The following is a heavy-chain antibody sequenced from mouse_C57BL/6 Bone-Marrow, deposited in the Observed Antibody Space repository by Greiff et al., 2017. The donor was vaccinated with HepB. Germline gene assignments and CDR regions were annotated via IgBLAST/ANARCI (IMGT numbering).Heavy chain of an antibody. CDR1: GYTFTDYY. V-gene: IGHV1-19*01. CDR2: INPYNGGT. CDR3: AREGYDGSSPDY. J-gene: IGHJ2*01. D-gene: IGHD1-1*01. Sequence: VQLQQSGPVLVKPGASVKMSCKASGYTFTDYYMNWVKQSHGKSLEWIGVINPYNGGTSYNQKFKGKATLTVDKSSSTAYMELNSLTSEDSAVYDCAREGYDGSSPDYWGQGTTLTVSS.